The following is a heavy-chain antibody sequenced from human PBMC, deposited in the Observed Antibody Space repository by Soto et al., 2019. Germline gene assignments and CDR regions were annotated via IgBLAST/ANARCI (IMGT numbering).Heavy chain of an antibody. J-gene: IGHJ4*02. CDR1: GGSITSGGYY. D-gene: IGHD6-19*01. CDR2: IYYSGFT. CDR3: ARAGGLGAVAVDY. V-gene: IGHV4-31*03. Sequence: PSETLSLTCTVSGGSITSGGYYWSWIRQHPGKGLEWIGYIYYSGFTYYNPSLKSRVTISVDTSKNQFSLKLSSVTAADTAVYYCARAGGLGAVAVDYWGQGTLVTVSS.